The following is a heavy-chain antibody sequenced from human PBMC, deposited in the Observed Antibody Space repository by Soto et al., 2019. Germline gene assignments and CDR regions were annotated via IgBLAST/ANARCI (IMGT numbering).Heavy chain of an antibody. Sequence: GGSLRLSCAASGFTFSSYGMHWVRQAPGKGLEWVAVISYDGSNKYYADSVKGRFTISRDNSKNTLYLQMNSLRAEDTAVYYCAKVRHPDYDFWSRGDYYGMDVWGQGTTVTVSS. CDR1: GFTFSSYG. J-gene: IGHJ6*02. CDR3: AKVRHPDYDFWSRGDYYGMDV. D-gene: IGHD3-3*01. V-gene: IGHV3-30*18. CDR2: ISYDGSNK.